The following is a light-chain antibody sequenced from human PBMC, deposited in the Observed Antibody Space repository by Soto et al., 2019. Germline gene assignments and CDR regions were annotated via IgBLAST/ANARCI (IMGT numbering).Light chain of an antibody. J-gene: IGLJ3*02. CDR2: DVS. CDR3: CSSAGSYTSV. Sequence: QSALTQPRSVSGSPGQSVTISCTGTSSDAGGYNYVSWYQQHPGKAPKLMIYDVSKRPSGVPDRFSGSKSGNTASLTISGLQAEDEAHYYCCSSAGSYTSVFGGGTKLTVL. V-gene: IGLV2-11*01. CDR1: SSDAGGYNY.